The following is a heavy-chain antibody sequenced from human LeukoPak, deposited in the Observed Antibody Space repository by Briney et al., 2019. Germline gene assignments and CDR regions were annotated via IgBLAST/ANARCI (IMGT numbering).Heavy chain of an antibody. CDR3: ARGLYYYDSSGSPPSWFDP. D-gene: IGHD3-22*01. CDR1: GGSISSYY. Sequence: SETLCLTCAVSGGSISSYYWSWIRQPPGKGLEWIVYIYYSGSTNYNTSFKRRVTISVDTSKNPFSLKLSSVTAADTAVDSCARGLYYYDSSGSPPSWFDPWGQGTLVTVSS. V-gene: IGHV4-59*01. J-gene: IGHJ5*02. CDR2: IYYSGST.